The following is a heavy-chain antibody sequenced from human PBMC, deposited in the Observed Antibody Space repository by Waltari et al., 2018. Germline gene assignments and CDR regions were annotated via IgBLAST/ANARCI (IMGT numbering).Heavy chain of an antibody. V-gene: IGHV1-69*05. CDR3: ASSSSGYWLDAFDI. Sequence: QVQLVQSGAEVKKPGSSAKVPCKTPGGTCSSYAISWVRQAHGQGLEWMGGIIPIFGTANYAQKFQGRVTITTDESTSTAYMELSSLRSEDTAVYYCASSSSGYWLDAFDIWGQGTMVTVSS. CDR2: IIPIFGTA. J-gene: IGHJ3*02. D-gene: IGHD3-22*01. CDR1: GGTCSSYA.